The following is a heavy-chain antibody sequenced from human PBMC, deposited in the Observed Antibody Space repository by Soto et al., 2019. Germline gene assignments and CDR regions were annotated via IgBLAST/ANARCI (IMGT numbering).Heavy chain of an antibody. D-gene: IGHD3-3*01. CDR3: ARQGYDFWSGYSPNSAYMDV. J-gene: IGHJ6*03. CDR1: GGSISRYY. Sequence: TLSLPCTVSGGSISRYYWSWIRQTPGQGLEWIGYIYYSGSTNYNPSLKSRVTISVDTSKNQFSLKLSSVTAAGTAVYYCARQGYDFWSGYSPNSAYMDVWGKGTTVTVSS. CDR2: IYYSGST. V-gene: IGHV4-59*01.